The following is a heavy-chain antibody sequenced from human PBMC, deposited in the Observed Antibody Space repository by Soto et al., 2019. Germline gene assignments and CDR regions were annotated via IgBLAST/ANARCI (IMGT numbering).Heavy chain of an antibody. V-gene: IGHV3-30*18. Sequence: GGSLRLSCAASGFTFSSYGMHWVRQAPGKGLEWVAVISYDGSNKYYADSVKGRFTISRDNSKNTLYLQMNSLRAEDTAVYYCAKDDGWYSYGSFFDYWGQGTLVTVSS. CDR2: ISYDGSNK. CDR1: GFTFSSYG. J-gene: IGHJ4*02. D-gene: IGHD5-18*01. CDR3: AKDDGWYSYGSFFDY.